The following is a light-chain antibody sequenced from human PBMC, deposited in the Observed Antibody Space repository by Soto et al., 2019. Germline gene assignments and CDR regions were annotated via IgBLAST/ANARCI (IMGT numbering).Light chain of an antibody. V-gene: IGKV1-5*03. CDR3: KQYNSYPWT. CDR1: QSISSW. Sequence: DIQMTQSPSTLSASVGDRVTITCRASQSISSWLAWYQQKPGKAPKLLIYKASSLESGVPSRFSCSGSGTEFTLTISSLQPDDFATYYCKQYNSYPWTFGQGTKVDIK. J-gene: IGKJ1*01. CDR2: KAS.